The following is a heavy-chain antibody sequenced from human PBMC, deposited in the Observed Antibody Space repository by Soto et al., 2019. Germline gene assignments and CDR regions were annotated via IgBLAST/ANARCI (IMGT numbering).Heavy chain of an antibody. CDR1: GVTFSSYS. CDR3: ARDSHYGDPDY. J-gene: IGHJ4*02. D-gene: IGHD4-17*01. CDR2: ISSSSSTI. V-gene: IGHV3-48*01. Sequence: GGSLRLACAASGVTFSSYSMNWVRQAPGKGLEWVSYISSSSSTIYYADSVKGRFTISRDNAKNSLYLQMNSLRAEDTAVYYCARDSHYGDPDYWGQVTLVTVSS.